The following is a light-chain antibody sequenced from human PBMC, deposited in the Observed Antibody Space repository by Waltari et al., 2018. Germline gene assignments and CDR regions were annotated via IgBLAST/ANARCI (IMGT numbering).Light chain of an antibody. CDR3: QQNYRTPPT. CDR2: AAT. Sequence: DIQVIQPPSSLSPSVGDRVTLTCRASQSISDYLHWFQGKPGRAPNLLIYAATGLQSGVPSRFNGSGSGAHFTLTISRLRPEDSASYFCQQNYRTPPTFGQGTKVEI. J-gene: IGKJ1*01. CDR1: QSISDY. V-gene: IGKV1-39*01.